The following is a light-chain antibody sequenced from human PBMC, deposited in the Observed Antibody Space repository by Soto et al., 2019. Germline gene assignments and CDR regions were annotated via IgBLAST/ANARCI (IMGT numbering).Light chain of an antibody. J-gene: IGLJ1*01. CDR1: TYDVGDYKY. CDR3: CSYAGSYSYV. Sequence: QSALTQPRPVSGSPGQSVTISCTGTTYDVGDYKYVSWYRQHPGKAPKLMIYDISERPSGVPDRFSGSKSGNTASLTISGLQAEDEADYYCCSYAGSYSYVFGTGTKLTVL. V-gene: IGLV2-11*01. CDR2: DIS.